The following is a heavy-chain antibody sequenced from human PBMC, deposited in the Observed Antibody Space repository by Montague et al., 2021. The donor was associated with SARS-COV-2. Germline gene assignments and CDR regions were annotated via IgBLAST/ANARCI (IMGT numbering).Heavy chain of an antibody. CDR3: VRGAAAGPLDS. Sequence: SRRLSCAASGFPFDDYGMSWFRQGPGKGLEWVSGIKRKGDSTGYEDSVKGRFTISRDNAKNFLYLQMNSLRVEDTALYYCVRGAAAGPLDSWGQGTLVTVSS. V-gene: IGHV3-20*04. CDR1: GFPFDDYG. D-gene: IGHD6-13*01. J-gene: IGHJ4*02. CDR2: IKRKGDST.